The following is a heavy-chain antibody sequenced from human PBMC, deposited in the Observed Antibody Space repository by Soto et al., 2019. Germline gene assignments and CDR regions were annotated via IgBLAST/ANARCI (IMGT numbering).Heavy chain of an antibody. V-gene: IGHV2-5*02. CDR1: GVSLTTRGVG. Sequence: QITLKESGPALVKPTQTLTLTCTFSGVSLTTRGVGVGWIRQPPGKALEWLALIYWDDDKRYSPSLKSRLTITKDTSKNQVVLTMTNMDPVDTATYYCAYSPWPSLRFPFWGQGTLVTVSS. D-gene: IGHD3-3*01. CDR2: IYWDDDK. CDR3: AYSPWPSLRFPF. J-gene: IGHJ4*02.